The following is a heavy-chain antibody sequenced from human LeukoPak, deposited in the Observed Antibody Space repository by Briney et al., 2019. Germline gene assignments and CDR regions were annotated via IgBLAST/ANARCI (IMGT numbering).Heavy chain of an antibody. J-gene: IGHJ5*02. V-gene: IGHV4-30-4*01. D-gene: IGHD5-12*01. CDR3: ASYSGYDDGWFDP. CDR2: IYYSGST. CDR1: GGSISSGDYY. Sequence: PSGTLSLTCAVSGGSISSGDYYWSWIRQPPGKGLEWIGYIYYSGSTYYNPSLKSRVTISVDTSKNQFSLKLSSVTAADTAVYYCASYSGYDDGWFDPWGQGTLVTISS.